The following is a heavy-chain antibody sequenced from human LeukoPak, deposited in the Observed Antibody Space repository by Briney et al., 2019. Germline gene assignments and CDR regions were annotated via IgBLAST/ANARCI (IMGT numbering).Heavy chain of an antibody. CDR1: GFTFSSYA. D-gene: IGHD3-3*01. Sequence: GGSLRLSCAASGFTFSSYAMSWVRQAPGKGLEWVSAISGSGASTYYADSVKGQFTISRDNSENTLYLQMNSLRAEDTALYYCAKSQPGNYDFWNGYYYWGQGTLVTVSS. V-gene: IGHV3-23*01. J-gene: IGHJ4*02. CDR2: ISGSGAST. CDR3: AKSQPGNYDFWNGYYY.